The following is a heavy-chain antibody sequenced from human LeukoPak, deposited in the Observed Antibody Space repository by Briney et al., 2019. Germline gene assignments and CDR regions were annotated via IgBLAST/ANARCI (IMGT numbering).Heavy chain of an antibody. D-gene: IGHD2-2*01. CDR1: GFTFSSYA. V-gene: IGHV3-23*01. Sequence: GGSLRLSCAASGFTFSSYAMSWVRQAPGKGLEWVSTVSGSGVGTYYADSVKGRFTISRDNSKNTLYLQMNSLRAEDTAVYYCAKIPVGVVPAAMPRYYYYYMDVWGKGTTVTVSS. CDR2: VSGSGVGT. J-gene: IGHJ6*03. CDR3: AKIPVGVVPAAMPRYYYYYMDV.